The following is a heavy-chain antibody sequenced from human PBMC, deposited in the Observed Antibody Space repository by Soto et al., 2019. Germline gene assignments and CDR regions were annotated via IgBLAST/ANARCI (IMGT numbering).Heavy chain of an antibody. CDR3: ARDHYGPGWFDP. CDR2: ISSSSSYT. J-gene: IGHJ5*02. Sequence: PGGSLRLSCAASGFTFSDYYMSWIRQAPGKGLEWVSYISSSSSYTNYADSVKGRFTISRDNAKNSLYLQMNSLRAEDTAVYYCARDHYGPGWFDPWGQGTLVTSPQ. V-gene: IGHV3-11*05. D-gene: IGHD3-10*01. CDR1: GFTFSDYY.